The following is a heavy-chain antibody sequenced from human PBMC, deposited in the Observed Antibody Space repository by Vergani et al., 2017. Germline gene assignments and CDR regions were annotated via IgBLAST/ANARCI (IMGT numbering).Heavy chain of an antibody. V-gene: IGHV5-51*03. CDR1: GYSFTSYW. D-gene: IGHD3-22*01. CDR2: IYPGDSDT. Sequence: EVQLVQSGAEVKTPGESLKISCKGSGYSFTSYWIGWVRQMPGKGLEWMGIIYPGDSDTRYRPSFQGKVTISADKSISTAYLQWSSLKASDTDMYYCARPQTYYYASSAQYRVGSFDIWGQGTMVTVSS. J-gene: IGHJ3*02. CDR3: ARPQTYYYASSAQYRVGSFDI.